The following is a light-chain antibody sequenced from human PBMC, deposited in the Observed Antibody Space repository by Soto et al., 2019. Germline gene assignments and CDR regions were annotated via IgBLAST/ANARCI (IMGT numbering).Light chain of an antibody. CDR3: QQYNNWWT. J-gene: IGKJ1*01. CDR2: DAS. CDR1: QSVSSY. Sequence: EIVMTQSPATLSVSPGERATLSCRASQSVSSYLAWYQQKPGQAPRFLIYDASTRATGIPARFSGSGSGTEFTLTISSLQSEDFAVYYCQQYNNWWTFGQGTKVDIK. V-gene: IGKV3-15*01.